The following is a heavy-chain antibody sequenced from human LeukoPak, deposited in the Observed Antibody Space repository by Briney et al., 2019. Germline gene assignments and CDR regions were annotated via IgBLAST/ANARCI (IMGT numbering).Heavy chain of an antibody. CDR2: IIPIFGTA. Sequence: ASVKVSCKASGGTFSSYAISWVRQAPGQGLEWMGRIIPIFGTANYAQKFQGRVTITTDESTSTAYMELSSLRSEDAAVYYCARGVAPTGGSDYWGQGTLVTVSS. V-gene: IGHV1-69*05. D-gene: IGHD3-10*01. J-gene: IGHJ4*02. CDR3: ARGVAPTGGSDY. CDR1: GGTFSSYA.